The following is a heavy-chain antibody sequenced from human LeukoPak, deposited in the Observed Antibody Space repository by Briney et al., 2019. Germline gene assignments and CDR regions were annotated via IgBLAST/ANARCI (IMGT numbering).Heavy chain of an antibody. D-gene: IGHD1-7*01. CDR1: GFTFSSYA. V-gene: IGHV3-64*01. Sequence: GGSLRLSCAASGFTFSSYAMHWVRQAPGKGLEYVSAISSNGGSTYYANSVKGRFTISRDNSKNTLYLQMGSLRSDDTAMYYCARANNWNYALGYWGQGTLVTVSS. J-gene: IGHJ4*02. CDR2: ISSNGGST. CDR3: ARANNWNYALGY.